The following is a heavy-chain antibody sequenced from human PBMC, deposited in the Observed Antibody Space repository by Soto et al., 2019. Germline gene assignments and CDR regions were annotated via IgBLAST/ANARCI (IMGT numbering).Heavy chain of an antibody. Sequence: EVQVVESGGGLVQPGGSLRLSCAASGFTFSSYWMHWVRQAPGKGLVWVSRINSDGSSTSYADSVKGRFTISRDNAKNTLYLQMNSLRAEDTAVYYYARAGDQLLSYAFDIWGQGTMVTVSA. CDR2: INSDGSST. D-gene: IGHD2-2*01. J-gene: IGHJ3*02. V-gene: IGHV3-74*01. CDR1: GFTFSSYW. CDR3: ARAGDQLLSYAFDI.